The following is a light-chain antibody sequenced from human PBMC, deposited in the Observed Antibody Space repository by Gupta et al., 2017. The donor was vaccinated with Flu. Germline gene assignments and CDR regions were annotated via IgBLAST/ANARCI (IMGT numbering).Light chain of an antibody. CDR1: QSIHTY. V-gene: IGKV1-39*01. J-gene: IGKJ1*01. CDR3: QQSYNSPWT. CDR2: TAS. Sequence: DIQMTQSPSSLSASLGDRLTITCRSSQSIHTYVNWYHQRPGKAPRLLMHTASSIMSGVPSRFSGSGSGTEFNLTIDSLQFEDVATYICQQSYNSPWTFGQGTKVEIK.